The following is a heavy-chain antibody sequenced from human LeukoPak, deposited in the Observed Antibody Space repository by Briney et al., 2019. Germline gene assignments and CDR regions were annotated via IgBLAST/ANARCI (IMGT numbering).Heavy chain of an antibody. V-gene: IGHV4-39*01. CDR2: IYYSGST. Sequence: SETLSLTCTVSGGSISSSSYYWGWIRQPPGKGLEWIGSIYYSGSTYYNPSLKSRVTISVDTSKSQFSLKLSSVTAADTAVYYCARQGTGVNLAFDIWGQGTMVTVSS. CDR1: GGSISSSSYY. D-gene: IGHD7-27*01. CDR3: ARQGTGVNLAFDI. J-gene: IGHJ3*02.